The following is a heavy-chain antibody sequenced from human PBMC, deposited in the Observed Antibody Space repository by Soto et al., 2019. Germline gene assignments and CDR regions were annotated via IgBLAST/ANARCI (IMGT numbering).Heavy chain of an antibody. CDR2: IMPVFPTP. CDR1: GGTFRTSA. V-gene: IGHV1-69*12. Sequence: QVQLVQSGAEVKKPGSSVKVSCKTSGGTFRTSAISWVRQAPGQGLEWMGGIMPVFPTPDCAQKFQGRVTITADESTGTAYMELSSLRSEDTAVYYCARDKDRQQLGGNYYYIMDVWGQGTTVTVSS. CDR3: ARDKDRQQLGGNYYYIMDV. D-gene: IGHD3-3*02. J-gene: IGHJ6*01.